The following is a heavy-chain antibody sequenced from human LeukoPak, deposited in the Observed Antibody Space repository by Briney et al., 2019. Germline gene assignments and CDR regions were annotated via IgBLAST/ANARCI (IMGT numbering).Heavy chain of an antibody. CDR1: GYTFTNYW. D-gene: IGHD5/OR15-5a*01. CDR3: ATYRSVWRDY. V-gene: IGHV5-51*01. CDR2: IFAAESDT. J-gene: IGHJ4*02. Sequence: GESLKISCQGSGYTFTNYWIGWVRQMPGKSLEWMGIIFAAESDTRYSPSFQGQVTISADKSIRTAYLQWSSLKASDTAMYYCATYRSVWRDYWGEGALVTVSS.